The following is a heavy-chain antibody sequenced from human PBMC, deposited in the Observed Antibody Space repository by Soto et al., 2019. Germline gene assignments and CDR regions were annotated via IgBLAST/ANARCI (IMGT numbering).Heavy chain of an antibody. Sequence: SLRFSCAASGFTFSNYGMHWVRQAPGKGLEWVTVISYDGSEKYYVDSVKGRFTISRDNSKNTLYLQMNRVRAEDTAIYYCARNRSAGDYFYYGMDVWGQGTTVTVSS. CDR2: ISYDGSEK. CDR3: ARNRSAGDYFYYGMDV. J-gene: IGHJ6*02. D-gene: IGHD7-27*01. CDR1: GFTFSNYG. V-gene: IGHV3-30*03.